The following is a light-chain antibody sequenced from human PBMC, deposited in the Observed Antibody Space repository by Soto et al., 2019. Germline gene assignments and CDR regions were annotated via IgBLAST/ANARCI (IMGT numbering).Light chain of an antibody. CDR3: QQYNNLPYS. Sequence: EVVMTQSPDTLSVSPGESATLSCRASQTVSSNLAWYQQKPGQAPRLLIDGTFTRATDVPARFSASRSGTEFTLTITSPQSEDFALYYCQQYNNLPYSFGQGTKLEIK. CDR1: QTVSSN. J-gene: IGKJ2*03. CDR2: GTF. V-gene: IGKV3-15*01.